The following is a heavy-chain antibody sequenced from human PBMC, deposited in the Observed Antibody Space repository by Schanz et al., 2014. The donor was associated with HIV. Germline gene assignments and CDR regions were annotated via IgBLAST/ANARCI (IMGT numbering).Heavy chain of an antibody. Sequence: EVQLLESGGGLVQPGGSLRLSCAASGFTFSSYAMSWVRQAPGKGLEWVSGITWNNKVMGYVDSVKGRFTISRDTAKNSLFLQMVNLISEDTAFYYCVKDFTDSKGGFDYWGQGALVIVSS. CDR1: GFTFSSYA. CDR2: ITWNNKVM. V-gene: IGHV3-9*01. D-gene: IGHD1-26*01. CDR3: VKDFTDSKGGFDY. J-gene: IGHJ4*02.